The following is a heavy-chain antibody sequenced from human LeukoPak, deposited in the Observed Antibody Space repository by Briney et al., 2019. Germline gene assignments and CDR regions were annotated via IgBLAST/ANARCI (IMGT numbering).Heavy chain of an antibody. CDR1: GFTFSSYA. Sequence: GGSLRPSCAASGFTFSSYAMHWVRQAPGKGLEWVAVISYDGNNKYYADSVKGRFTISRDNSKNTQYLQMNSLRAEDTAVYYCARGGGYDFWSGYYTGRRNYYGMDVWGQGTTVTVSS. D-gene: IGHD3-3*01. CDR3: ARGGGYDFWSGYYTGRRNYYGMDV. V-gene: IGHV3-30-3*01. J-gene: IGHJ6*02. CDR2: ISYDGNNK.